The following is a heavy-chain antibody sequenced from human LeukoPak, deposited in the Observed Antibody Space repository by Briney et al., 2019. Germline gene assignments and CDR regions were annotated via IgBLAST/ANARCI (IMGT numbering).Heavy chain of an antibody. J-gene: IGHJ4*02. CDR2: IYYSGST. D-gene: IGHD5-24*01. Sequence: SETLSLTCTVSGGSMSSYYWSWIRQPPGKGLEWTGYIYYSGSTKYNPSLKSRVTISVDTSKNQFSLKLSSVTAADTAVYYCARGARAGYNLEPFAYWGQGTLVTVSS. CDR3: ARGARAGYNLEPFAY. V-gene: IGHV4-59*08. CDR1: GGSMSSYY.